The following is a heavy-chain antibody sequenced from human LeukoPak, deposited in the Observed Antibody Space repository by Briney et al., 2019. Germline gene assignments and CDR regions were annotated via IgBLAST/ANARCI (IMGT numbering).Heavy chain of an antibody. D-gene: IGHD2-8*01. CDR2: ISGGSGNT. CDR3: AKDLQLIMLGYFDY. Sequence: QAGGSLRLSCAASGFTFSSYAMTWVRQAPGKGLEWVSGISGGSGNTYYADSVKGRFTISRDNSKNTLYLQMNTLRAEDTAVYYCAKDLQLIMLGYFDYWGQGTLVTVSS. J-gene: IGHJ4*02. V-gene: IGHV3-23*01. CDR1: GFTFSSYA.